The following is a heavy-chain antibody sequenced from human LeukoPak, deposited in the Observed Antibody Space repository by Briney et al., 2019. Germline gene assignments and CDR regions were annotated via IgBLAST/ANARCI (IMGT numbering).Heavy chain of an antibody. Sequence: QAGGSLRLSCAASGFTFSSYGMHWVRQAPGKGLEWVAVISYDGSNKYYADSVKGRFTISRDNSKNTLYLQMNSLRAEDTAVYYCAKDSYYYDSSGYHLWGQGTLVTVSS. CDR2: ISYDGSNK. D-gene: IGHD3-22*01. V-gene: IGHV3-30*18. J-gene: IGHJ5*02. CDR3: AKDSYYYDSSGYHL. CDR1: GFTFSSYG.